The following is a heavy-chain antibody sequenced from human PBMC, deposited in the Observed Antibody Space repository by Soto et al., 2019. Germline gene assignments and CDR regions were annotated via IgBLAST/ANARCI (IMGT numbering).Heavy chain of an antibody. Sequence: GESLKISCKGSGYSFTSYWISRVRQMPGKGLEWMGRIDPSDSYTNYSPSFQGHVTISADKSISTAYLQWSSLKASDTAMYYCARHDSSSFDYWGQGTLVTVSS. CDR2: IDPSDSYT. D-gene: IGHD3-22*01. CDR3: ARHDSSSFDY. V-gene: IGHV5-10-1*01. CDR1: GYSFTSYW. J-gene: IGHJ4*02.